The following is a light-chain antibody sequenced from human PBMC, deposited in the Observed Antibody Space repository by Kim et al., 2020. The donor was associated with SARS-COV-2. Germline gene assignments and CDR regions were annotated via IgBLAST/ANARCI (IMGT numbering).Light chain of an antibody. V-gene: IGKV3-15*01. CDR1: QSLSSN. Sequence: VSPWERATRACRASQSLSSNLAWYQQKPGQAPRRLIYGASTRAPGIPARFSGSGSGTEFTLTISSLQSEDFAVYYCQQFHNWPLYSFGQGTKLEI. CDR2: GAS. CDR3: QQFHNWPLYS. J-gene: IGKJ2*03.